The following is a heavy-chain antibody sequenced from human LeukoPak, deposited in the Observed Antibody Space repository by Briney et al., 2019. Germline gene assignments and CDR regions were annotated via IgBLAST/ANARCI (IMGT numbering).Heavy chain of an antibody. J-gene: IGHJ6*02. V-gene: IGHV1-8*01. CDR3: ARDWFPKYYDFWSGPSSSLYGMDV. D-gene: IGHD3-3*01. Sequence: GASVKVSCKASGYTFISHDINWVRQATGQGPEWMGWTNPNSGNTGYAQKFQGRVTMTRNTSISTAYMELSRLRSDDTAVYYCARDWFPKYYDFWSGPSSSLYGMDVWGQGTTVTVSS. CDR2: TNPNSGNT. CDR1: GYTFISHD.